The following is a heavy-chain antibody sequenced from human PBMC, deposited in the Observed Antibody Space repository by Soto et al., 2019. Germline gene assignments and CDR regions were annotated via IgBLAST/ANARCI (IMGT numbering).Heavy chain of an antibody. CDR2: IYYSGTT. CDR3: ARREIQGPIDY. Sequence: QVQLQESGPGLVKPSDTLSLTCAVSGYSISSSNWWGWIRQPPGKGLEWIGYIYYSGTTYYNPSLRSRVTMSVNPSKNQFSLKLTSVTAVDTAVYYWARREIQGPIDYWGQGTLVTVSS. J-gene: IGHJ4*02. CDR1: GYSISSSNW. V-gene: IGHV4-28*01. D-gene: IGHD1-26*01.